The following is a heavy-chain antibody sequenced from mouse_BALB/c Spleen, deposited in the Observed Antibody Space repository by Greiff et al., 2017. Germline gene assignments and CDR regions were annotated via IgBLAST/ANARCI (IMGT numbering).Heavy chain of an antibody. CDR3: ARYYYGSSHYYAMDY. V-gene: IGHV1S137*01. J-gene: IGHJ4*01. D-gene: IGHD1-1*01. Sequence: QVQLKESGAELVRPGVSVKISCKGSGYTFTDYAMHWVKQSHAKNLEWIGVISTYYGDASYNQKFKGKATMTVDKSSSTAYMELARLTSEDSAIYYCARYYYGSSHYYAMDYWGQGTSVTVSS. CDR1: GYTFTDYA. CDR2: ISTYYGDA.